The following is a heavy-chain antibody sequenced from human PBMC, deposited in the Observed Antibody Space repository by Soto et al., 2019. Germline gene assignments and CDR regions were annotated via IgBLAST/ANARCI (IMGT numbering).Heavy chain of an antibody. J-gene: IGHJ3*02. D-gene: IGHD3-3*01. CDR1: GYTLTESS. CDR2: FDPEDGET. Sequence: ASVKVSCKVSGYTLTESSMHWVRQAPGKGLEWMGGFDPEDGETIYAQKFQGRVTMTEDTSTDTAYMELSSLRSEDTAVYYCATRLGITIFGVDLWGAFDIWGQGTMGTVS. CDR3: ATRLGITIFGVDLWGAFDI. V-gene: IGHV1-24*01.